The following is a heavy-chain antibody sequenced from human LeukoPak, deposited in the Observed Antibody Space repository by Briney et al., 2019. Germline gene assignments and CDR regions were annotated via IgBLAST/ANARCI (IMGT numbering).Heavy chain of an antibody. Sequence: PSETLSLTCTVSGGSNSIYYRSWVRQPPGKGLEWIGYIYNSGSTNYNPSLKSRVTISVDTSKNQFSLKLTSVTAADTAVYYCVRDRELNYWGQGTLVTVPS. CDR2: IYNSGST. CDR3: VRDRELNY. CDR1: GGSNSIYY. J-gene: IGHJ4*02. V-gene: IGHV4-59*01. D-gene: IGHD1-26*01.